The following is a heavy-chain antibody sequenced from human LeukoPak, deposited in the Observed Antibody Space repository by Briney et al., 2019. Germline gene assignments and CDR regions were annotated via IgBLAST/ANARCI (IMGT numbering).Heavy chain of an antibody. Sequence: TGGSLRLSCAASGLTFSNYAVTWVRQAPGKGLEWVSGISGSGGTTYYADSVKGRFTISRDNSQNTPYLQVNSLRAEDTAVYYCAKEVGYNSGWYYGMDVWGKGTTVTVSS. J-gene: IGHJ6*04. CDR3: AKEVGYNSGWYYGMDV. CDR2: ISGSGGTT. CDR1: GLTFSNYA. D-gene: IGHD6-19*01. V-gene: IGHV3-23*01.